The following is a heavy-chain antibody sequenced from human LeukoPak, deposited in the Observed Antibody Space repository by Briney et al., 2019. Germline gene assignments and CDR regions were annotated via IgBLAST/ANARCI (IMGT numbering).Heavy chain of an antibody. V-gene: IGHV3-48*03. J-gene: IGHJ3*02. CDR1: GFAFSSYE. CDR2: ISSRGSAI. D-gene: IGHD1-1*01. Sequence: GGSLRLSCAASGFAFSSYEMNWVRQAPGKGLEWVSYISSRGSAIYYADSVKGRFTISRDNAKNSLYLQMNSLRADDTAVYYCARGGHDPGIPFDIWGQGTMVTVSS. CDR3: ARGGHDPGIPFDI.